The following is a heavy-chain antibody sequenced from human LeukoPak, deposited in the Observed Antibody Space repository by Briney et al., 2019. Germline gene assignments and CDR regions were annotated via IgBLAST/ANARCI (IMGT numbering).Heavy chain of an antibody. CDR2: IYTSGSN. CDR1: GGSISSYY. J-gene: IGHJ5*02. Sequence: SETLSLTCTVSGGSISSYYWSWIRQPPGKGLEWIGYIYTSGSNNYNPSLKSRVTISVDTSKNQFSLKLSSVTAADTAVYYCARHVGGWFDPWGQGTLVTVSS. V-gene: IGHV4-4*09. CDR3: ARHVGGWFDP.